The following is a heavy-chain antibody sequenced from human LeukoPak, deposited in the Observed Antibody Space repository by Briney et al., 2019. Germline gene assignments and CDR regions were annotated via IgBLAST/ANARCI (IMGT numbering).Heavy chain of an antibody. Sequence: SETLSLTCTVSGYSISSGYYWGWIRQPPGMGLEWIGSIYHSGSTYYNPSLKSRVTISVDTSKNQFSLKLSSVTAADTAVYYCASIVVVPAAQPMDVWGKGTTVTVSS. J-gene: IGHJ6*03. V-gene: IGHV4-38-2*02. D-gene: IGHD2-2*01. CDR2: IYHSGST. CDR1: GYSISSGYY. CDR3: ASIVVVPAAQPMDV.